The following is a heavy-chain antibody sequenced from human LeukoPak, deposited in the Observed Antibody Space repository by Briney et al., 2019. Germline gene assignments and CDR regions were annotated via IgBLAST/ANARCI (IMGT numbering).Heavy chain of an antibody. CDR2: SIAGNGNT. D-gene: IGHD3-10*01. V-gene: IGHV1-3*01. J-gene: IGHJ5*02. Sequence: ASVKVSCKASGYTFTSYAMHWVRQAPGQRLEWMGWSIAGNGNTKYSQKFQGRVTLTRDTSASTAYMERSSLRTEDTAVYYCARDSLGYYGSGSPLFDPWGQGTLVTVSS. CDR3: ARDSLGYYGSGSPLFDP. CDR1: GYTFTSYA.